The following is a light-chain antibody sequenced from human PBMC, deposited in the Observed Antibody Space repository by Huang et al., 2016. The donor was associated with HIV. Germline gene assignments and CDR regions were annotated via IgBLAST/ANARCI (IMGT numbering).Light chain of an antibody. Sequence: EVVLTQSPGILSLSAGERASLSCRASRNLTNSQLAWYQQKVGQPPRLLVFGASTRVSGGAGRFTGGVSGRDFTLSISGLEPDDFATYYGQQYDTFSFGQGTRLE. V-gene: IGKV3-20*01. J-gene: IGKJ2*01. CDR3: QQYDTFS. CDR1: RNLTNSQ. CDR2: GAS.